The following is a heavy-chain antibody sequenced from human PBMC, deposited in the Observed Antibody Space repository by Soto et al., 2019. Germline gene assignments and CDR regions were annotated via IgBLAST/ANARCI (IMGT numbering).Heavy chain of an antibody. CDR2: IRSKANSYAT. CDR1: GFTFSGSA. Sequence: GGSLRLSCAASGFTFSGSAMHWVRQASGKGLEWVGRIRSKANSYATAYAASVKGRFTISRDDSKKTAYLQMNSLKTEDTAVYYCTRLGESKQQLAPYYYYGMDVWGQGTTVTVSS. CDR3: TRLGESKQQLAPYYYYGMDV. V-gene: IGHV3-73*01. J-gene: IGHJ6*02. D-gene: IGHD6-13*01.